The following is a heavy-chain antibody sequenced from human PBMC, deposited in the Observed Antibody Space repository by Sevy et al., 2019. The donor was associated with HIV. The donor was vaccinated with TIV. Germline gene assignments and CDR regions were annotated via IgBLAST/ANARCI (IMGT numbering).Heavy chain of an antibody. V-gene: IGHV3-7*01. CDR2: IKPDGSDK. CDR1: GFSFSAYW. D-gene: IGHD1-26*01. CDR3: AQETFGRFDS. J-gene: IGHJ4*02. Sequence: GGSLRLSCAASGFSFSAYWMNWVRQAPGKGLEWVANIKPDGSDKHYVDSAEGRFTISMDNAKNSLYLQMNSLRVEDTAMYYCAQETFGRFDSWGQGTLVTVSS.